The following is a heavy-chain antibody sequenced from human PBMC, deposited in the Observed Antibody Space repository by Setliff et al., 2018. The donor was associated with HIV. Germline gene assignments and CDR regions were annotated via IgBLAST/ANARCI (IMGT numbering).Heavy chain of an antibody. CDR3: ARDRHYSGLGSYGP. J-gene: IGHJ5*02. V-gene: IGHV4-59*12. D-gene: IGHD3-10*01. CDR2: IYNSAST. Sequence: SETLSLTCTVSGDSISTDYWTWIRQPPGKGLEWIGYIYNSASTSYNPSLKSRVTISVDTSRNQFSLRLTSVTAEDTAVYYCARDRHYSGLGSYGPWGPGTLVTVSS. CDR1: GDSISTDY.